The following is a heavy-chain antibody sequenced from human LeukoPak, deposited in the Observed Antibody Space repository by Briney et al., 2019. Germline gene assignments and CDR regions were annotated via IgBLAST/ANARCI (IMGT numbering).Heavy chain of an antibody. CDR3: ARVGYTYGSDY. CDR2: ISSSSIYI. D-gene: IGHD5-18*01. V-gene: IGHV3-21*01. J-gene: IGHJ4*02. Sequence: GGSLRLSCTASGFSFSGYTMNWVRQAPGKGLEWVSSISSSSIYIYYADSVKGRFTISRDSAKNSLYLQMNSLRAEDTAVYYCARVGYTYGSDYWGQGTLVTVSS. CDR1: GFSFSGYT.